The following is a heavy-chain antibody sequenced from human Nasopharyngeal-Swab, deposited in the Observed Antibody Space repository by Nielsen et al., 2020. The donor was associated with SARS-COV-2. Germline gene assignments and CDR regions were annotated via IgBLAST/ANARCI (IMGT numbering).Heavy chain of an antibody. CDR1: GFTFSSYA. D-gene: IGHD5-24*01. CDR3: ARDPERGYNHFYYMDV. Sequence: GGSLRLSCAASGFTFSSYAMSWVRQAPGKGLEWVSIISGSGDTTYYADSVKGRFSISRDNSKNTLYLQMNSLRAEDTAVYYCARDPERGYNHFYYMDVWGKGTTVTISS. V-gene: IGHV3-23*01. CDR2: ISGSGDTT. J-gene: IGHJ6*03.